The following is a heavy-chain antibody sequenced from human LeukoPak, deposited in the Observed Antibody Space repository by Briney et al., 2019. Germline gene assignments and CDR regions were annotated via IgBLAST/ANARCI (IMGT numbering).Heavy chain of an antibody. CDR3: AREMVRGVIIGLDY. J-gene: IGHJ4*02. CDR2: IYHSGST. Sequence: SQTLSLTCTVSGGSISSGDYYWSWIRQPPGKGLEWIGYIYHSGSTYYNPSLKSRVTISVDTSKNQFSLKLSSVTAADTAVYYCAREMVRGVIIGLDYWGQGTLVTVSS. D-gene: IGHD3-10*01. V-gene: IGHV4-30-4*01. CDR1: GGSISSGDYY.